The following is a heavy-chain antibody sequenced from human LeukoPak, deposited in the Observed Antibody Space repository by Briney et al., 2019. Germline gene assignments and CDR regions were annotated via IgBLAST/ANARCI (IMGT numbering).Heavy chain of an antibody. J-gene: IGHJ6*03. CDR3: ARDVSGRPYYYYYYMDV. D-gene: IGHD5-12*01. CDR2: INWNGGST. Sequence: GGSLRLSCAASGFTFDDYGMSWVRQAPGKGLELVSGINWNGGSTGYADSVKGRFTISRDNAKNSLYLQMNSLRAEDTALYYCARDVSGRPYYYYYYMDVWGKGTTVTVSS. CDR1: GFTFDDYG. V-gene: IGHV3-20*04.